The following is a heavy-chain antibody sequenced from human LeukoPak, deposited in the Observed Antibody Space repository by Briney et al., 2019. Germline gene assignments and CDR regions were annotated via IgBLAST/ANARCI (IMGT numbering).Heavy chain of an antibody. CDR1: GGSISSSSYY. CDR3: ATKHDYGDLDAFDI. D-gene: IGHD4-17*01. CDR2: IYYSVST. J-gene: IGHJ3*02. V-gene: IGHV4-39*07. Sequence: SETLSLTCTVSGGSISSSSYYWGWIRQPPGKGLEWIGSIYYSVSTYYNPSLKSRVTMSVDTSKNQYSLKLSSVTAADTAVYYCATKHDYGDLDAFDIWGQGTMVTVSS.